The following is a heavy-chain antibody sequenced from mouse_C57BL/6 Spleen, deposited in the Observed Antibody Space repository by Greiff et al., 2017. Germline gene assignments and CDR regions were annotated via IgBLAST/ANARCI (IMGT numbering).Heavy chain of an antibody. CDR1: GYTFTSYW. D-gene: IGHD4-1*02. Sequence: LQQPGAELVMPGASVKLSCKASGYTFTSYWMHWVKQRPGQGLEWIGEIDPSDSYTNYNQKFKGKSTLTVDKSSSTAYMQLSSLTSEDSAVYYCARWQLGFAYWGQGTLVTVSA. CDR2: IDPSDSYT. CDR3: ARWQLGFAY. V-gene: IGHV1-69*01. J-gene: IGHJ3*01.